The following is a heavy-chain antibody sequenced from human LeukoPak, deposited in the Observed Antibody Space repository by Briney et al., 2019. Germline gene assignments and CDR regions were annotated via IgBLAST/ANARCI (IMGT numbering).Heavy chain of an antibody. CDR1: GGSISSSSYY. D-gene: IGHD1-14*01. Sequence: PSETLSLTCTVSGGSISSSSYYWGWIRQPPGKGLEWIGSIYYSGSTYYNPSLKSRVTISVDTSKNQFSLKLSSVTAADTAVYYCARVSPPVNPPVNVRAFDIWGQGTMVTVSS. CDR3: ARVSPPVNPPVNVRAFDI. J-gene: IGHJ3*02. V-gene: IGHV4-39*07. CDR2: IYYSGST.